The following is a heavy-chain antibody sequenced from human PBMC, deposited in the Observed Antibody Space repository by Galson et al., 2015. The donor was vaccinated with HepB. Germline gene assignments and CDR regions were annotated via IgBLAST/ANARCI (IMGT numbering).Heavy chain of an antibody. D-gene: IGHD4-23*01. CDR1: GFTFSSYG. CDR2: ISYDGSNK. CDR3: AKDDHNGDYGGCFDY. Sequence: SLRLSCAASGFTFSSYGMHWVRQAPGKGLEWVAVISYDGSNKYYADSVKGRFTISRDNSKNTLYLQMNSLRAEDTAVYYCAKDDHNGDYGGCFDYWGQGTLVTVSS. J-gene: IGHJ4*02. V-gene: IGHV3-30*18.